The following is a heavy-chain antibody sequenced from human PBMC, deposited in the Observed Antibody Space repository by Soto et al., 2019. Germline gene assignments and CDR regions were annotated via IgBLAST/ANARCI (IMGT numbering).Heavy chain of an antibody. CDR2: ISAYNGNT. Sequence: QVQLVQSGAEVKKPGASVKVSCKASGYTFTSNGISWVRQAPGQGLEWMGWISAYNGNTNYAQKLQGRVTMTAGTSTSTAYMELRSLRSDDTAVYYCASDLAYCGGDCYPIDYWGQGTLVTVSS. D-gene: IGHD2-21*02. CDR3: ASDLAYCGGDCYPIDY. J-gene: IGHJ4*02. V-gene: IGHV1-18*01. CDR1: GYTFTSNG.